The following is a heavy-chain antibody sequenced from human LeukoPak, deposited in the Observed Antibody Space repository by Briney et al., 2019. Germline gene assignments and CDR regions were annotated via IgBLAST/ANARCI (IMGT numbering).Heavy chain of an antibody. Sequence: PGGSLRLSCAASGFTFSSYSMSWVRQAAGKGLEWVSSISSSSSYIYYADSVKGRFTISRDNAKNSLYLQMNSLRAEDTAVYYCARDLEMATPDADYWGQGTLVTVSS. V-gene: IGHV3-21*01. D-gene: IGHD5-24*01. J-gene: IGHJ4*02. CDR3: ARDLEMATPDADY. CDR1: GFTFSSYS. CDR2: ISSSSSYI.